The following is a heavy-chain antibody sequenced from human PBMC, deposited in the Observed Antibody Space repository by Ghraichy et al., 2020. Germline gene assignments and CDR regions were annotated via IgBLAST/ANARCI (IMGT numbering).Heavy chain of an antibody. CDR1: GDSISSAACY. J-gene: IGHJ3*02. CDR3: ARDCNYYDSSGYSKRAFDI. D-gene: IGHD3-22*01. CDR2: ISQSGRT. Sequence: SETLSLTCTVSGDSISSAACYWGWIRQSPGKGREWIGTISQSGRTYFNPSLWSRVTISVDTSKQFSLRLDSVTAADTALYYGARDCNYYDSSGYSKRAFDIWGLGTMVTVSS. V-gene: IGHV4-38-2*02.